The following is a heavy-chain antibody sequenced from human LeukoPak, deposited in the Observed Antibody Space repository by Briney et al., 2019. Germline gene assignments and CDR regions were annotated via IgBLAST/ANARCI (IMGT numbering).Heavy chain of an antibody. CDR3: AREGLAVAAYFDY. Sequence: AGGSLRLSCAASGFTFSSYGMHWVRQAPGKGLEWVAVIRYDGSNKYYADSVKGRFTISRGNSKNTLYLQMNSLRVEDTAVYYCAREGLAVAAYFDYWGQGTLVTVSS. CDR1: GFTFSSYG. D-gene: IGHD6-19*01. CDR2: IRYDGSNK. V-gene: IGHV3-33*01. J-gene: IGHJ4*02.